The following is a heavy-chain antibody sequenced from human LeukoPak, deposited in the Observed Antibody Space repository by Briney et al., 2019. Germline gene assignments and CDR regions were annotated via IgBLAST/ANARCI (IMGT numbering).Heavy chain of an antibody. J-gene: IGHJ4*02. V-gene: IGHV1-2*02. D-gene: IGHD3-10*01. CDR1: GYTFTGYY. CDR3: ARDLVDYYGSGPAS. Sequence: ASVKVSCKASGYTFTGYYMHWVRQAPGQGLEWMGWINPNSGGTNYAQKFQGRVTMTRDTSISTAYMELSRLRSDDTAVYYCARDLVDYYGSGPASWGQGTLVTVSS. CDR2: INPNSGGT.